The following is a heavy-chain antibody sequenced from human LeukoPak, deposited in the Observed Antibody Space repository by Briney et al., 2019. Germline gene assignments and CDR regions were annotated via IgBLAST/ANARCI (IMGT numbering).Heavy chain of an antibody. CDR3: AKDLEMATDY. D-gene: IGHD5-24*01. J-gene: IGHJ4*02. CDR1: GFTFSSYG. V-gene: IGHV3-30*18. CDR2: ISYDGSNK. Sequence: GGSLRLSCAASGFTFSSYGMHWVRQAPGKGLEWVAVISYDGSNKYYADSVKGRFTISRDNSKNTLYLQMNSLRAEDTAVYYCAKDLEMATDYWGQGTLVTVSS.